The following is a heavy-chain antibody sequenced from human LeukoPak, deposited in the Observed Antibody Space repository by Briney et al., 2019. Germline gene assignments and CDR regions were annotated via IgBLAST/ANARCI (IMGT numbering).Heavy chain of an antibody. V-gene: IGHV3-33*06. CDR3: ANLYYDSSGLLGSVRRRLDV. D-gene: IGHD3-22*01. Sequence: GGSLRLSCAASEFTFSSYGMHWVRQAPGKGLEWVAVIWYDGSNKYYADSVKGRFTISRDNSKNTLYLQMNSLRAEDTAVYYCANLYYDSSGLLGSVRRRLDVWGKGTTVTVSS. J-gene: IGHJ6*04. CDR1: EFTFSSYG. CDR2: IWYDGSNK.